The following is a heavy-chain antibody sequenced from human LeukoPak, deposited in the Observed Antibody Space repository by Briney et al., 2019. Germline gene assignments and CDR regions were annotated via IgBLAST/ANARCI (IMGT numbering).Heavy chain of an antibody. CDR3: ARGGNYWPQWWFDP. CDR2: IYYTGST. J-gene: IGHJ5*02. V-gene: IGHV4-59*01. Sequence: SETLSLTCAVYGGSFSGYYWSWIRQPPAKGLEWIGYIYYTGSTSYNPSLKSRVTMSLDASKNQFSLELNSVTPADTAVYYCARGGNYWPQWWFDPWGRGTLVSVSS. CDR1: GGSFSGYY. D-gene: IGHD1-26*01.